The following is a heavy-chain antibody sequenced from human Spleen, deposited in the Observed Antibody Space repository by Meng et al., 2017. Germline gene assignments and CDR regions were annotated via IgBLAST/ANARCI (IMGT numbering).Heavy chain of an antibody. Sequence: SETLSLTCTVSSGSINSYCWSWIRQPPGKGLEWIGYIYYSGGTNYNPSLKSGVTISVDTSKNQFSLNITSVTAADTAVYYCARMKPSFYGSSGYYYFDSWGQGTLVTVSS. CDR2: IYYSGGT. CDR1: SGSINSYC. V-gene: IGHV4-59*01. J-gene: IGHJ4*02. D-gene: IGHD3-22*01. CDR3: ARMKPSFYGSSGYYYFDS.